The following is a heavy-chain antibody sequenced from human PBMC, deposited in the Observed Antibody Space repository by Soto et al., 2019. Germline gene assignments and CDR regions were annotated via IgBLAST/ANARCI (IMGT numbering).Heavy chain of an antibody. CDR1: VFTFSIYW. Sequence: RGSLLLGCASSVFTFSIYWMHWVRQAPGKGLVWVSRINSDGSSTSYADSVKGRFTISRDNAKNTLYLQMNSLRAEDTAVYYCARDKEGGSYGYWVDYWGQGTLVTVSS. J-gene: IGHJ4*02. V-gene: IGHV3-74*01. CDR2: INSDGSST. D-gene: IGHD5-18*01. CDR3: ARDKEGGSYGYWVDY.